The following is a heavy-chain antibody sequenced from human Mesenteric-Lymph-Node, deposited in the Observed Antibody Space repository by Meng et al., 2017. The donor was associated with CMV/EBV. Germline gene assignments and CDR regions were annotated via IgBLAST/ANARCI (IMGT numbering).Heavy chain of an antibody. D-gene: IGHD3-10*01. CDR2: INQDGSER. CDR1: GFTFSTYW. Sequence: GGSLRLSCAASGFTFSTYWMSWVRQAPGKGLEWVANINQDGSERYYVDSVKGRFTISRDNAKNSLCLQTNSLRAEDTAVYYCARRRGSGSWDSWGQGTLVTVSS. V-gene: IGHV3-7*01. CDR3: ARRRGSGSWDS. J-gene: IGHJ4*02.